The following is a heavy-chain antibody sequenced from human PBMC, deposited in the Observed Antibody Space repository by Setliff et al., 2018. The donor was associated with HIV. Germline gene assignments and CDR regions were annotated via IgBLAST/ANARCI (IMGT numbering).Heavy chain of an antibody. V-gene: IGHV1-69*02. Sequence: SVKVSCKGFGGTFSTYSLSWVRQAPGQGLDWMGRIIPILGVANYAQRFQGKVTITADKSTSTAYMELTSLRFDDTAMYYCVRGVQSPPHYSYYYMDVWGEGTMVTVSS. CDR1: GGTFSTYS. J-gene: IGHJ6*03. D-gene: IGHD3-3*01. CDR3: VRGVQSPPHYSYYYMDV. CDR2: IIPILGVA.